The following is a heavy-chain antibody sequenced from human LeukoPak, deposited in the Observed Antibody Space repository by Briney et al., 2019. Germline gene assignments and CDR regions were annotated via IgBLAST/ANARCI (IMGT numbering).Heavy chain of an antibody. V-gene: IGHV4-39*01. CDR3: PSAGYSSGLYHWFDL. J-gene: IGHJ5*02. CDR1: GGSISSSSYY. Sequence: PSETLSLTCTVSGGSISSSSYYWGWIRQPQGKGLEWSATIYYSGTTYDNPALKSQVTISVDSYKNQFSRKLSSVTAPDTAVYYCPSAGYSSGLYHWFDLWGQGTLVTVSS. D-gene: IGHD6-19*01. CDR2: IYYSGTT.